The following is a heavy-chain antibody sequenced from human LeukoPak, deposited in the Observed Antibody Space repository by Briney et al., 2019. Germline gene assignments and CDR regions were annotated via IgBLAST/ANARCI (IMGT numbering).Heavy chain of an antibody. CDR2: INYSGSA. CDR1: GGAISNYY. J-gene: IGHJ4*02. V-gene: IGHV4-59*08. CDR3: ARAYYGDFFDY. Sequence: SETLSLTCNVSGGAISNYYWSWIRQPPGKGLEWIGYINYSGSAFYNPSVKSRVTISVDTSKNQFSLKLNSVTAADTAVYYCARAYYGDFFDYWGQGTLVTVTS. D-gene: IGHD4-17*01.